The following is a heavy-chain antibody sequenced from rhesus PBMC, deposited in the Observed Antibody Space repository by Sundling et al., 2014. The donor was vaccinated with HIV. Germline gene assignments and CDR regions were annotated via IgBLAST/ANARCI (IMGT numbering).Heavy chain of an antibody. CDR1: GYTFTDHY. Sequence: QVQLVQSGAEVKEPGSSVKVSCKASGYTFTDHYIHWVRQAPRQGLEWMGWINPYNGNTKYRQKFQGRVTMTRDTSTTTAYMELSSLRSEDTAVYYCARDQYSGYSSEYFDSWGQGVLVTVSS. J-gene: IGHJ4*01. CDR2: INPYNGNT. D-gene: IGHD5-24*01. V-gene: IGHV1S2*01. CDR3: ARDQYSGYSSEYFDS.